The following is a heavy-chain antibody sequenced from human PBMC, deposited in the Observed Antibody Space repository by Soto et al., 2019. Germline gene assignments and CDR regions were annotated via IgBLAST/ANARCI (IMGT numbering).Heavy chain of an antibody. CDR3: AKVRGSSGGRQWTNY. CDR2: ISGSGGST. J-gene: IGHJ4*02. Sequence: EVQLLESGGGLVQPGGSLRLSCAASGFTFSSYAMSWVRQAPGKGLEWVSAISGSGGSTYYADSVKGRFTISRDNSKNTRYLQVNSLRAEDTAVDYCAKVRGSSGGRQWTNYWGQGTLVTVSS. CDR1: GFTFSSYA. D-gene: IGHD2-15*01. V-gene: IGHV3-23*01.